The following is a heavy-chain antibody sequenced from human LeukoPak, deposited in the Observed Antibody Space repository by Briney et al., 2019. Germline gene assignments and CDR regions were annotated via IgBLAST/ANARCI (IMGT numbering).Heavy chain of an antibody. V-gene: IGHV3-7*01. D-gene: IGHD4-17*01. CDR2: IKQDGSEK. Sequence: PGGSLRLSCAASGFTFSSYGMSWVGQAPGKGLEWVANIKQDGSEKYYVDSVKGRFTISRDNAKNSLYLQMNSLRAQDTAVYYCARVSPNTVTTLQYLDYWGQRTLVTVSS. CDR3: ARVSPNTVTTLQYLDY. J-gene: IGHJ4*02. CDR1: GFTFSSYG.